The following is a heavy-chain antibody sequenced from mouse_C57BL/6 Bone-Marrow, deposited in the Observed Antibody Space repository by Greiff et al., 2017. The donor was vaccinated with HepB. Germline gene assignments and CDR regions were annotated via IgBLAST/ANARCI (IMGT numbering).Heavy chain of an antibody. J-gene: IGHJ1*03. CDR3: ARWGKGWYFDV. Sequence: VQLQESGPELVKPGASVKISCKASGYAFSSSWMNWVKQRPGKGLEWIGRIYPGDGDTNYNGKFKGKATLTADKSSSTAYMQLSSLTSEDSAVYFCARWGKGWYFDVWGTGTTVTVSS. CDR2: IYPGDGDT. D-gene: IGHD2-1*01. V-gene: IGHV1-82*01. CDR1: GYAFSSSW.